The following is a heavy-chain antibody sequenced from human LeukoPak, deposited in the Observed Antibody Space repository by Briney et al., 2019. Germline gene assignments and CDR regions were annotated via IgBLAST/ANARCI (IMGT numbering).Heavy chain of an antibody. CDR1: GYTLTELS. V-gene: IGHV1-24*01. J-gene: IGHJ4*02. CDR3: ARDQGGLRYFDWSNEYYFDY. CDR2: FDPEDGET. Sequence: ASVKVSCKVSGYTLTELSMHWVRQAPGKGLEWMGGFDPEDGETIYAQKFQGRVTMTEDTSTDTAYMELSSLRSEDTAVYYCARDQGGLRYFDWSNEYYFDYWGQGTLVTVSS. D-gene: IGHD3-9*01.